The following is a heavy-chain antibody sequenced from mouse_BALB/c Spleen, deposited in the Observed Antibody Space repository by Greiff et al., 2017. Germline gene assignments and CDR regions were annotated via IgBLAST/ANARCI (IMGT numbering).Heavy chain of an antibody. CDR2: IYPGNSDT. V-gene: IGHV1-5*01. CDR3: TGGGSSYFDY. CDR1: GYTFTSYW. D-gene: IGHD1-1*01. Sequence: VQLQQSGTVLARPGASVKMSCKASGYTFTSYWMHWVNQRPGQGLEWIGAIYPGNSDTSYNQKFKGKAQLTAVTSTSTAYLELSSLTNADSAVYYCTGGGSSYFDYWGQGTTLTVSS. J-gene: IGHJ2*01.